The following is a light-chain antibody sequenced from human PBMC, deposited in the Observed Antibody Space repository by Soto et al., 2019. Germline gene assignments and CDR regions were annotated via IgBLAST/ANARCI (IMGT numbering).Light chain of an antibody. V-gene: IGKV2-28*01. CDR3: MQALQTPLFT. Sequence: DIVMTQSPLSLPVTPGEPASISCRSSQSLLHSNGYNSLDWYLQKPGQSPQLLIYLGSNRASGVPDRFSGSGSGTDFTLKISRAEAEDVGVYYCMQALQTPLFTFGPGTKVDIK. CDR1: QSLLHSNGYNS. CDR2: LGS. J-gene: IGKJ3*01.